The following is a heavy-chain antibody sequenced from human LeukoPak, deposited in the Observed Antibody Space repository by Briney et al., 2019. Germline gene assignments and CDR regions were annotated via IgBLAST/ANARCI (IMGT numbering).Heavy chain of an antibody. D-gene: IGHD2-21*02. CDR1: GGTFNSYA. CDR2: IIPVFGVA. Sequence: SVKVSCKASGGTFNSYAFSWVRQAPGRGLEWLGRIIPVFGVAKYAQKFQGRVTITADISTTTAFMELSSLRSEDTAVYYCTRDLNIVVETDIYFDNWGQGTLVTVSS. J-gene: IGHJ4*02. V-gene: IGHV1-69*04. CDR3: TRDLNIVVETDIYFDN.